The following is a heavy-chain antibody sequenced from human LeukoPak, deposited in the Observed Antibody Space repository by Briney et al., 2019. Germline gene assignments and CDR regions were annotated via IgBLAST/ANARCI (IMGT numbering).Heavy chain of an antibody. CDR2: INHSGST. CDR1: GGSFSGYY. V-gene: IGHV4-34*01. D-gene: IGHD3-10*01. Sequence: SETLSLTCAVYGGSFSGYYWSWIRQPPGKGLEWIGEINHSGSTNYNPSLKSRVAISVDTSKNQFSLKLSSVTAADTAVYYCARPGTHAFDIWGQGTMVTVSS. CDR3: ARPGTHAFDI. J-gene: IGHJ3*02.